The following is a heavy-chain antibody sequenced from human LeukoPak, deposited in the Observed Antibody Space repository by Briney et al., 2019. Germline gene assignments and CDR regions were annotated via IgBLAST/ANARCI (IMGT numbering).Heavy chain of an antibody. J-gene: IGHJ4*02. D-gene: IGHD5-24*01. CDR2: ISSSSSYI. V-gene: IGHV3-21*01. Sequence: PGGTLRLSCAGSGFTFNTYNMNWVRQAPGKGLEWVSSISSSSSYIYYADSVKGRFTISRDNARKSMYLQMNSLRAEDTAVYYCAREGDGYTDPFDYWGQGTLVTVSS. CDR1: GFTFNTYN. CDR3: AREGDGYTDPFDY.